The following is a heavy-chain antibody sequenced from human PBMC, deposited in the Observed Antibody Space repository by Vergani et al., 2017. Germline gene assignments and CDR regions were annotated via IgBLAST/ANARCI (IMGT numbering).Heavy chain of an antibody. Sequence: EVQLVQSGAEVKKPGESLKISCKGSGYSFTSYWISWVRQMPGKGLEWMGRIDPSDSYTNYSPSFQGHVTISADKSISTAYLQWSSLKASDTAMNYCARLGNYYGSGSYLVYWGQGTLVTVSS. CDR1: GYSFTSYW. CDR2: IDPSDSYT. D-gene: IGHD3-10*01. V-gene: IGHV5-10-1*01. CDR3: ARLGNYYGSGSYLVY. J-gene: IGHJ4*02.